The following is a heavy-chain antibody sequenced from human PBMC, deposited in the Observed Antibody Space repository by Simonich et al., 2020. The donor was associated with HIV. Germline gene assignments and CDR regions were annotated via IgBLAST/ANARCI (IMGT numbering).Heavy chain of an antibody. Sequence: GGGLVQPGGSLRLSCAASGFTFSSYAMSWVRQAPGKGLEWVSPISGSGGRTYYADSVKGRFTISRDNSKNMLYLKMNSLRAEDTAVYYCAKDLDDLGGLGDFIPGYFDYWGQGTLVTVSS. V-gene: IGHV3-23*01. CDR1: GFTFSSYA. D-gene: IGHD3-10*01. J-gene: IGHJ4*02. CDR3: AKDLDDLGGLGDFIPGYFDY. CDR2: ISGSGGRT.